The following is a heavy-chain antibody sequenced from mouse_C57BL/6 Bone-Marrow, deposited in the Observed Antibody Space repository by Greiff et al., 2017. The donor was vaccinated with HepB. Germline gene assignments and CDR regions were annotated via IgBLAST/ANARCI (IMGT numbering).Heavy chain of an antibody. Sequence: EVQLQQSGTVLARPGASVKMSCKTSGYTFTSYWMHWVKQRPGQGLEWIGAIYPGNSDTSYNQKFKGKAKLTAVTSASTAYMELSSLTNEDSAVYYCARGEGDGHENFDYWGQGTTLTVSS. D-gene: IGHD2-3*01. CDR2: IYPGNSDT. CDR3: ARGEGDGHENFDY. J-gene: IGHJ2*01. V-gene: IGHV1-5*01. CDR1: GYTFTSYW.